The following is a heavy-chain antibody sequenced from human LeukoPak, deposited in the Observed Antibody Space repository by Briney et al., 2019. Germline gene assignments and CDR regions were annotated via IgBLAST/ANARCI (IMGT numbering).Heavy chain of an antibody. CDR3: GCSSSWYFFDY. V-gene: IGHV4-39*01. CDR1: GFTFSSFSMT. Sequence: GSLRLSCAASGFTFSSFSMTGVRQPPGKGLEWIGSIYYSGSTYYNPSLKSRVTISVDTSKNQFSLKLSSVTAADTAVYYCGCSSSWYFFDYWGQGTLVTVSS. J-gene: IGHJ4*02. CDR2: IYYSGST. D-gene: IGHD6-13*01.